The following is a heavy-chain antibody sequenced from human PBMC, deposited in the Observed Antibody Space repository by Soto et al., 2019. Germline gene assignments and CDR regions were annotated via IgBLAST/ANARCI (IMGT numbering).Heavy chain of an antibody. CDR1: GFTVSSNY. J-gene: IGHJ4*02. D-gene: IGHD2-15*01. CDR3: ASGVWVANPPYYFDY. CDR2: IYSGGST. Sequence: GGSLRLSCAASGFTVSSNYMSWVRQAPGKGLEWVSVIYSGGSTYYADSVKGRFTISRDNSKNTLYLQMNSLRAEDTAVYYCASGVWVANPPYYFDYWGQGTLVTVSS. V-gene: IGHV3-53*01.